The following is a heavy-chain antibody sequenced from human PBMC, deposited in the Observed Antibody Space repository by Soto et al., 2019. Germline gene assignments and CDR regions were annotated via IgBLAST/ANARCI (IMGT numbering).Heavy chain of an antibody. CDR2: INAGNGNT. CDR3: ARSPPLVLYDY. J-gene: IGHJ4*02. D-gene: IGHD2-15*01. Sequence: ASVKVSCKASGYTFTSYAMHWVRQAPGQRLEWMGWINAGNGNTKYSQKFQARVTITRDKSASTAYMELSSLRSEDRAVYYCARSPPLVLYDYWGQGTLVTVSS. V-gene: IGHV1-3*01. CDR1: GYTFTSYA.